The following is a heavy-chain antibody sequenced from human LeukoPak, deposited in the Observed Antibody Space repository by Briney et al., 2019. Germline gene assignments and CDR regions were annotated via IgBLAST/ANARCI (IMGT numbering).Heavy chain of an antibody. J-gene: IGHJ3*02. D-gene: IGHD1-26*01. CDR1: GESFSDYY. V-gene: IGHV4-34*01. Sequence: SETLSLTCAVYGESFSDYYFTWIRQPPGKGLEWIGDINHSGNSSYNKSLRSRVTISLDTSKKQVSLMLSSVTAADTAVYYCEMFTSIVGDALDIWGQGTVVTVSS. CDR2: INHSGNS. CDR3: EMFTSIVGDALDI.